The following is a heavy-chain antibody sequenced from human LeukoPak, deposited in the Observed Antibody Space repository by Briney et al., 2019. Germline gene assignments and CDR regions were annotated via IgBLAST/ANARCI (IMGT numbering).Heavy chain of an antibody. D-gene: IGHD2-15*01. CDR1: GGSISSGGYS. CDR3: ASTLRRIDAFDI. CDR2: IYHSGST. V-gene: IGHV4-30-2*01. Sequence: SQTLSLTCAVSGGSISSGGYSWSWIRQPPGKGLEWIGYIYHSGSTYYNPSLKSRVTISVDRSKNQFSLKLSSVTAADTAVYYCASTLRRIDAFDIWGQGTMVTVSS. J-gene: IGHJ3*02.